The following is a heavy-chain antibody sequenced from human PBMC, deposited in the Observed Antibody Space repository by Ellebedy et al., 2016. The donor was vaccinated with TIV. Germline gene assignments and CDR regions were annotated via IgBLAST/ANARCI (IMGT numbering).Heavy chain of an antibody. J-gene: IGHJ4*02. CDR3: GREIGRWLQFSDH. V-gene: IGHV3-21*06. CDR2: ISASSNYT. Sequence: GESLKISCAASGFTFNTYAMNWVRQAPGKGLEWVSSISASSNYTSYADSVKGRFTISRDNAKNSLYLQLESLRVEDTAVYYCGREIGRWLQFSDHWGQGILVTVSS. CDR1: GFTFNTYA. D-gene: IGHD5-24*01.